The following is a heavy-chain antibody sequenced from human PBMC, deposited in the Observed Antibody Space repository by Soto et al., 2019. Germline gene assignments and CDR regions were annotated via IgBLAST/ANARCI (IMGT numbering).Heavy chain of an antibody. CDR3: ARPTAYNWFDP. CDR2: IYYSGST. V-gene: IGHV4-39*01. CDR1: GGSISSSSYY. J-gene: IGHJ5*02. Sequence: QLQLQESGPGLVKPSETLSLTCTVSGGSISSSSYYWGWIRQPPGKGLEWIGSIYYSGSTYYNPSLKSRVTISVDTSKNQFSLKLSSVTAADTAVYYCARPTAYNWFDPWGQGTLVTVSS.